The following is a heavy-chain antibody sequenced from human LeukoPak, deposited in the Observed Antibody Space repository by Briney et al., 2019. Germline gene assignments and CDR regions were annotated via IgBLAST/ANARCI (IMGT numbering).Heavy chain of an antibody. Sequence: PGGSLRLSCAASGFTFSIYWMSWVRQAPGKGLEWVANINQDGSERYYVDSVKGRFTISRDNAKNSLYLQMNSLRAEDTAVFYCARGTGAFDIWGQGTMVTVSS. D-gene: IGHD1-1*01. V-gene: IGHV3-7*01. CDR3: ARGTGAFDI. CDR2: INQDGSER. J-gene: IGHJ3*02. CDR1: GFTFSIYW.